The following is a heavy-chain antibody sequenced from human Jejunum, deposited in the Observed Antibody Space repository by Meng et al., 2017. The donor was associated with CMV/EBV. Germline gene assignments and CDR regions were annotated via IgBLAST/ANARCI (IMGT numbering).Heavy chain of an antibody. CDR1: GYTFRNYD. CDR2: ISTHNGHT. D-gene: IGHD1-26*01. J-gene: IGHJ4*02. V-gene: IGHV1-18*01. Sequence: SGYTFRNYDIAWVRQAPGQGLEWMGWISTHNGHTTYAENLQVRLTMTTDTSTSTAYMELRSLRSDDTAVYFCARGGSFSGHYYGSYWGQGTLVTVSS. CDR3: ARGGSFSGHYYGSY.